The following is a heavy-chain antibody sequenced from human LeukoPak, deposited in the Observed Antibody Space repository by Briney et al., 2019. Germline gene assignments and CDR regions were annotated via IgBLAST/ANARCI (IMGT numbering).Heavy chain of an antibody. CDR3: ARELVVGPAEYFQH. CDR1: RFTLRGSL. V-gene: IGHV3-7*01. J-gene: IGHJ1*01. CDR2: IYPRGSEK. D-gene: IGHD6-6*01. Sequence: RRSLSLSCEPSRFTLRGSLMSCVHHTPGKGLEWVANIYPRGSEKYYLGSVKGRFTISRDNAESSLHLQMSNLRAEDTAVYHCARELVVGPAEYFQHWGEGTLVTVCS.